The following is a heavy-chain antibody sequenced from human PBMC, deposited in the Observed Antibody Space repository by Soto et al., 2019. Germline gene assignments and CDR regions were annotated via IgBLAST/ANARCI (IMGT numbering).Heavy chain of an antibody. CDR2: IHYSGST. D-gene: IGHD6-6*01. Sequence: SETLSLTCTVSGGSISSSSYYWSWIRQPPGKGLEWIGYIHYSGSTNYNPSLKSRVTISVNTSKNQFSLKLRSVTAADTAVYYCARGGIAARKGRWFDPWGQGTLVTVSS. CDR3: ARGGIAARKGRWFDP. CDR1: GGSISSSSYY. J-gene: IGHJ5*02. V-gene: IGHV4-61*01.